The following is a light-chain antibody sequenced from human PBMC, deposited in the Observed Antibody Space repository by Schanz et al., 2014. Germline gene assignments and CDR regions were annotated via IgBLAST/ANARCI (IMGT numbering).Light chain of an antibody. J-gene: IGLJ3*02. CDR2: HTD. Sequence: QSVLTQPPSVSGAPGQGVTISCTGSASNIGAGYDVHWYQQPPGTPPKLLLYHTDNRPSGVPDRFSGSKSGTSASLAITGLQADDEAVYYCQSYDSSLSGWVFGGGTKLTVL. CDR1: ASNIGAGYD. V-gene: IGLV1-40*01. CDR3: QSYDSSLSGWV.